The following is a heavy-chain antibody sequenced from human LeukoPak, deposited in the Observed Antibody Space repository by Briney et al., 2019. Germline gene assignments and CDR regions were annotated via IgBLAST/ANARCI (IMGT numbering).Heavy chain of an antibody. V-gene: IGHV4-39*07. J-gene: IGHJ5*02. CDR2: IYYSVST. Sequence: PSETLSLTCTVSGGSISSNSYYWAWIRQPPGKGLEWIGCIYYSVSTYYNPSLKSRITISIDTTKNQFSLQLSSVTAADTAVYFCARDGSIFSLFASSGQGTLVTVSS. CDR1: GGSISSNSYY. D-gene: IGHD3-9*01. CDR3: ARDGSIFSLFAS.